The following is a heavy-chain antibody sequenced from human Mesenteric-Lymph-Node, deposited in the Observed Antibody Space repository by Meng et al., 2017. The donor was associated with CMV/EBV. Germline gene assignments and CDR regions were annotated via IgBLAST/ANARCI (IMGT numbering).Heavy chain of an antibody. CDR3: ARDRGWWFDP. CDR1: GFTFGDYA. D-gene: IGHD3-10*01. J-gene: IGHJ5*02. V-gene: IGHV3-30*04. CDR2: ISYDGSNK. Sequence: GESLKISCTASGFTFGDYAMSWVRQAPGKGLEWVAVISYDGSNKYYADSVKGRFTISRDNSKNTLYLQMNSLRAEDTAVYYCARDRGWWFDPWGQGTLVTVSS.